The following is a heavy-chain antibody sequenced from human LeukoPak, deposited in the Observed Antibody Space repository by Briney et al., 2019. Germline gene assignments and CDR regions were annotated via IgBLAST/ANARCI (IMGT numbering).Heavy chain of an antibody. CDR3: AREYYYDSSGYYYGRAFDI. J-gene: IGHJ3*02. Sequence: ASVKVSCKASGYTFTSYGIRWVRQAPGQGLEWMGWISAYNGNTNYAQKLRGRATMTTDTSTSTAYMELRSLRSDDTAVYYCAREYYYDSSGYYYGRAFDIWGQGTMVTVSS. V-gene: IGHV1-18*01. CDR2: ISAYNGNT. CDR1: GYTFTSYG. D-gene: IGHD3-22*01.